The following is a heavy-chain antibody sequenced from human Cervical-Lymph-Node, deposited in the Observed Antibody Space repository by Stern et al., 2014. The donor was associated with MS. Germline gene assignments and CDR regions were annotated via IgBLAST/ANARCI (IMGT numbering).Heavy chain of an antibody. D-gene: IGHD2-15*01. J-gene: IGHJ4*02. V-gene: IGHV4-59*01. Sequence: QVQLQESGPGLVKPSETLSLTCTVSGGSLRSYYWNWIRQAPGKGLEWLGFIYHTGSVNYNPSLPSRVAMSVDTSKNQFSLTVSSVTAADTAVYYCAREGEYCSGSRCYPFLDYWGQGTLVTVSS. CDR3: AREGEYCSGSRCYPFLDY. CDR2: IYHTGSV. CDR1: GGSLRSYY.